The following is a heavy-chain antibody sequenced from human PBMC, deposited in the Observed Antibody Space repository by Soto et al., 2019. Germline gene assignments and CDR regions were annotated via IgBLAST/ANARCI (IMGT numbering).Heavy chain of an antibody. CDR1: GFTFSGHW. J-gene: IGHJ4*02. V-gene: IGHV3-74*01. CDR2: VSDDGSNT. CDR3: ARDWGEQYCGGGSCYWVKWLDY. Sequence: HPGGSVRLSCAASGFTFSGHWMHWVRQGPGKGLVWVSHVSDDGSNTDYADSVKGRFTVSRDNAKNTLYLQMNSLRAEDTAVYYCARDWGEQYCGGGSCYWVKWLDYWGQGTPVTVSS. D-gene: IGHD2-15*01.